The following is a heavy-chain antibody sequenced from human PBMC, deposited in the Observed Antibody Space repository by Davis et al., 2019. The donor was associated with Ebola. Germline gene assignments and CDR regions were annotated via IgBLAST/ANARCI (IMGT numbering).Heavy chain of an antibody. J-gene: IGHJ5*02. CDR2: INHSGST. CDR1: GGSFSGYY. CDR3: ARRSYYYDSRRFDP. Sequence: MPGGSLRLSCAVYGGSFSGYYWSWIRQPPGKGLEWIGEINHSGSTNYNPSLKSRVTISVDTSKNQFSLKLSSVTAADTAVYYCARRSYYYDSRRFDPWGQGTLVTVSS. V-gene: IGHV4-34*01. D-gene: IGHD3-22*01.